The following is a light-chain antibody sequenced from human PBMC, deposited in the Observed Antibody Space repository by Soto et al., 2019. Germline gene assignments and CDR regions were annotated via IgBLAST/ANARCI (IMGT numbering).Light chain of an antibody. CDR3: QHYNSYPIA. CDR1: QSISSW. Sequence: DIQMTQSPSALSASVGDRVTITCRASQSISSWLAWYQQKPGKAPKLLIYDASSLGSGVPSKFSGRGSGTEFTLTISSLQTDDFATYYCQHYNSYPIAFGGGTKVDIK. J-gene: IGKJ4*01. V-gene: IGKV1-5*01. CDR2: DAS.